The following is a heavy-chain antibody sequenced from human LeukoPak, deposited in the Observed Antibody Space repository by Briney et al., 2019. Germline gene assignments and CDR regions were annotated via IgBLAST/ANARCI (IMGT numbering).Heavy chain of an antibody. D-gene: IGHD5-18*01. V-gene: IGHV4-59*01. CDR3: ARVGYSYGYFLDY. CDR2: IYNSGST. Sequence: SETLSLTCTVSGGSISSYYWSWIRQPPGKGLEWIGYIYNSGSTNYNPSLKSRVTISVDTSKNQFSLKLSSVTAADTAVYYCARVGYSYGYFLDYWGQGTLVTVSS. CDR1: GGSISSYY. J-gene: IGHJ4*02.